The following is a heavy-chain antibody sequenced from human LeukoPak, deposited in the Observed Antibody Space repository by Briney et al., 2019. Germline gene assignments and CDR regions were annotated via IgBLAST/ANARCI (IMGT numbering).Heavy chain of an antibody. CDR3: ARGGKQQLDY. V-gene: IGHV4-34*01. D-gene: IGHD6-13*01. CDR1: GGSFSVYY. Sequence: SETLSLTCAVHGGSFSVYYWSWIRQPPGKGLEWIGEINHSGSTDYNPSLKSRVTISVDTSKNQFSLKLSSVTAADTAVYYGARGGKQQLDYWGQGTLVTVSS. J-gene: IGHJ4*02. CDR2: INHSGST.